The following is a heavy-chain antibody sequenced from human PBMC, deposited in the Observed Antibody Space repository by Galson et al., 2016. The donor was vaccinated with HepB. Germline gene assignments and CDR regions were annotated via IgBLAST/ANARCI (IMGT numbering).Heavy chain of an antibody. CDR1: GVSISSVSYY. D-gene: IGHD4-17*01. CDR3: ARFASTVTFNWFDP. V-gene: IGHV4-61*02. Sequence: TLSLTCTVSGVSISSVSYYWGWIRQPAGKGLEWIGRIYTNGGPNYNPSLKSRVTISIDSSENQFFLNLTSVTAADTAVYYCARFASTVTFNWFDPWGQGTLVTVSS. J-gene: IGHJ5*02. CDR2: IYTNGGP.